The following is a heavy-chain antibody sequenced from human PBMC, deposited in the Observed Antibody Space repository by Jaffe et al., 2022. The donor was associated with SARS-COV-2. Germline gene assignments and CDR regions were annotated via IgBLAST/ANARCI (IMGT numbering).Heavy chain of an antibody. D-gene: IGHD1-1*01. CDR3: ARLPKERTFDI. J-gene: IGHJ3*02. V-gene: IGHV4-39*01. CDR1: GGSISSSSYY. CDR2: IFYSGST. Sequence: QLQLQESGPGLVKPSETLSLTCTVSGGSISSSSYYWGWIRQPPGKGLEWIGSIFYSGSTYYNPSLKSRVTISVDTSKNRFSLRLSSVTAADTAVYYCARLPKERTFDIWGQGTMVTVSS.